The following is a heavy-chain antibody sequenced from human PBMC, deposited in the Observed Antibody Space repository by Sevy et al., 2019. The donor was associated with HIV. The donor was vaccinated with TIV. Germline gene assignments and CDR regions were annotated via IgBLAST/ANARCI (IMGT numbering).Heavy chain of an antibody. V-gene: IGHV3-23*01. J-gene: IGHJ6*02. Sequence: GGSLRLSCAASGFTFISYAMSWVRQAPGKGLEWVSSISPSGGSTYYAVSVKGRFSISRDNSKNTVDLQMNSLRAEDTAVYYCAKEAAMGYVWGQWTTVTVSS. CDR1: GFTFISYA. CDR3: AKEAAMGYV. D-gene: IGHD5-18*01. CDR2: ISPSGGST.